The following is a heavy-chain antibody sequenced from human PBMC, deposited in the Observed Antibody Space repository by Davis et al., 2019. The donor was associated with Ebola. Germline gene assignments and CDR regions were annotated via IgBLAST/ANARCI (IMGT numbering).Heavy chain of an antibody. CDR3: TREDVDTSMGSFDQ. Sequence: ASVKVSCKAAGYTFKGYFMHWVRQAPGQGFEWMGWINPNSGGTNIAQKFQGRVTLTWDRSISTAYMELRRLTSDDTAVYYCTREDVDTSMGSFDQWGQGTLVTVSS. CDR2: INPNSGGT. CDR1: GYTFKGYF. V-gene: IGHV1-2*02. J-gene: IGHJ4*02. D-gene: IGHD5-18*01.